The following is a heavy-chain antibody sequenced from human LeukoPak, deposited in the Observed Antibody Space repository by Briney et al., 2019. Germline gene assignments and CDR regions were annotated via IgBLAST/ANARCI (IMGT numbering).Heavy chain of an antibody. CDR1: GGSISSYY. D-gene: IGHD6-13*01. CDR2: IYYSGST. J-gene: IGHJ6*02. CDR3: AKIGIAAAGLYYYYGMDV. Sequence: SETLSLTCTVSGGSISSYYWSWIRQPPGKGLEWIGYIYYSGSTNYNPSLKSRVTISVDTSKNQFSLKLSSVTAADTAVYYCAKIGIAAAGLYYYYGMDVWGQGTTVTVSS. V-gene: IGHV4-59*08.